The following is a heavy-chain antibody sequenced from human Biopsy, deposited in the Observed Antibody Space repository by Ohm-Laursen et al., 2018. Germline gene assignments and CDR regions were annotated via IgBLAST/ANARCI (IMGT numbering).Heavy chain of an antibody. J-gene: IGHJ4*02. D-gene: IGHD3-22*01. CDR3: AAYYYDSSGYFYAFHY. CDR1: GVSTSSYF. V-gene: IGHV4-59*08. Sequence: SETLSLTCTVSGVSTSSYFWSWIRQPLGKGLEWIGNVSYSGNTKYNPSLKSRVIISAHSHKNQFSLKLSSVTAADTAMYYCAAYYYDSSGYFYAFHYWGQGTLVTVSS. CDR2: VSYSGNT.